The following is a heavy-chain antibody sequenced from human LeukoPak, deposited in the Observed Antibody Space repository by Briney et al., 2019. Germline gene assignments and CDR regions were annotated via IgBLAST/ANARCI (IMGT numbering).Heavy chain of an antibody. J-gene: IGHJ4*02. CDR2: ISNDGSNK. V-gene: IGHV3-30*04. Sequence: GGSLRLSCAASGFTFTTYAMHWVRQAPGKGLEWVAVISNDGSNKYYADSVRGRFTISRDNSKNTLYLHMNSLRAEDTAVYYCARDGVTVTSFYYFDCRGQGTLVTVSS. D-gene: IGHD4-11*01. CDR3: ARDGVTVTSFYYFDC. CDR1: GFTFTTYA.